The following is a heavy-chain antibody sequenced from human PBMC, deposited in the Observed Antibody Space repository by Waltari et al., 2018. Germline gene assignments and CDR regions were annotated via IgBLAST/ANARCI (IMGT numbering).Heavy chain of an antibody. CDR1: GDSMSSTYC. J-gene: IGHJ4*02. Sequence: QLQESGPGLVKPSGTLSLTCGVSGDSMSSTYCWSWVRQPPGKGLEWLGQVRGDGRTNYNPSFASRVTVSLDTYNNQFSLMVTSATAADTAVYYCARDRGRGLYLDSWGPGTLVTVSP. V-gene: IGHV4-4*02. CDR2: VRGDGRT. CDR3: ARDRGRGLYLDS. D-gene: IGHD2-15*01.